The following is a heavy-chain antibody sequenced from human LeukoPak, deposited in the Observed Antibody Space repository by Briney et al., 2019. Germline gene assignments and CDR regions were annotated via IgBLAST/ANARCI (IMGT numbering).Heavy chain of an antibody. CDR3: ARGGTGGYFDY. CDR1: GFTFSSYS. Sequence: GGSLRLSCAASGFTFSSYSMNWVRQAPGKGLEWVSSISSSSSYIYYADSVKGRFTISRDNAKNSLYLQMNGLRAEDTAVYYCARGGTGGYFDYWGQGTLVTVSS. J-gene: IGHJ4*02. CDR2: ISSSSSYI. D-gene: IGHD3-16*01. V-gene: IGHV3-21*04.